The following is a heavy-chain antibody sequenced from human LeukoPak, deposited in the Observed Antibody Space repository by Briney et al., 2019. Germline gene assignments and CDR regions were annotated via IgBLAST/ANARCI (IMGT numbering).Heavy chain of an antibody. CDR3: ARHYDTSGYWFYFDY. Sequence: SETLSLTCTVSDGSISSYYWSWIRQPPGKGLEWIGYIYYSGNTNYNPSLKSRATISLDTSKNQFSLKLSSVTAADTAVYYCARHYDTSGYWFYFDYWGQGTLLTVSS. D-gene: IGHD3-22*01. J-gene: IGHJ4*02. CDR1: DGSISSYY. CDR2: IYYSGNT. V-gene: IGHV4-59*08.